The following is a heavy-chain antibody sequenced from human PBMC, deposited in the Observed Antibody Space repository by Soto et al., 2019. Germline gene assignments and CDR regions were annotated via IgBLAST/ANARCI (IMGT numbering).Heavy chain of an antibody. J-gene: IGHJ3*02. Sequence: GGSLRLSCAASGFTFSSYSRNWVRQAPGKGLEWVSYISSSSSFIYYADSVKGRFTISRDNAKNSLYLQMNSLRAEDTAVYYCARRRRDSSGYDAFDIWGQGTMVTVSS. D-gene: IGHD3-22*01. CDR3: ARRRRDSSGYDAFDI. V-gene: IGHV3-21*05. CDR2: ISSSSSFI. CDR1: GFTFSSYS.